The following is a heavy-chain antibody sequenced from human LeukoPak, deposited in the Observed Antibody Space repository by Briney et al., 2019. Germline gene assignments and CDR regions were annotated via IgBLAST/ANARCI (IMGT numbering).Heavy chain of an antibody. V-gene: IGHV3-23*01. D-gene: IGHD6-6*01. Sequence: GGSLRLSCAASGFTFSSYSMNWVRQAPGKGLEWVSAISGSGGSTYYADSVKGRFTISRDNSKNTLFLQMNSLRAEDTAVYYCAKGTYSSSPRDYWGQGTLVTVSS. J-gene: IGHJ4*02. CDR3: AKGTYSSSPRDY. CDR2: ISGSGGST. CDR1: GFTFSSYS.